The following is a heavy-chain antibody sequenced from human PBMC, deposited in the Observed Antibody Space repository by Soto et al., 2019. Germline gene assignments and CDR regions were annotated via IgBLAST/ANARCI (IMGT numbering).Heavy chain of an antibody. CDR1: GYTFTSYY. D-gene: IGHD1-26*01. CDR2: INPSGGST. V-gene: IGHV1-46*01. CDR3: ARGRCGSYYNQGGFDY. Sequence: QVQLVQSGAEVKKPGASVKVSCKASGYTFTSYYMHWVRQAPGQGLEWMGIINPSGGSTSYAQKFQGRVTMTRDTSTSTVYMELSSLRAEDTAVYYCARGRCGSYYNQGGFDYWGQGTLVTVSS. J-gene: IGHJ4*02.